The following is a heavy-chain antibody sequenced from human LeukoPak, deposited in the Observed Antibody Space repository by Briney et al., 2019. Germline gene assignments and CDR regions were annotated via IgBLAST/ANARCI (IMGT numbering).Heavy chain of an antibody. CDR2: IGTDADT. V-gene: IGHV3-23*01. CDR3: ARYLPGKYFDL. D-gene: IGHD3-10*01. CDR1: GFTFAGYA. J-gene: IGHJ2*01. Sequence: PGGSLGLTCAASGFTFAGYAMTWVRQAPGKGLEWVSTIGTDADTYYADSVKGRFIISRDNPKNTLYVQMSSLRVEDTDIYYCARYLPGKYFDLWGRGTLVIVSS.